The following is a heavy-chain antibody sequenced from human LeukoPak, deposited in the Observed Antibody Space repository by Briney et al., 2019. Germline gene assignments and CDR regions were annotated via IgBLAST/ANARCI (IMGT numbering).Heavy chain of an antibody. CDR1: GYTFTSYD. CDR2: MNPNSGNT. CDR3: ARGKVVGGFYYYYGMDV. J-gene: IGHJ6*02. V-gene: IGHV1-8*01. D-gene: IGHD3-16*01. Sequence: ASVKVTWKASGYTFTSYDINWVRQATGQGLEWMGWMNPNSGNTGYAQKFQGRVTMTRNTSISTAYMELSSLRSEDTAVYYCARGKVVGGFYYYYGMDVWGQGTTVTVSS.